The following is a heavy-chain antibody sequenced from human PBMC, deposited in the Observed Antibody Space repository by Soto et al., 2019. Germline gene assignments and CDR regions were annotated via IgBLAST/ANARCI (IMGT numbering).Heavy chain of an antibody. CDR1: GGSFNNYA. D-gene: IGHD6-13*01. J-gene: IGHJ4*02. V-gene: IGHV1-69*01. Sequence: QVQLVQSGAEVKKPGSSVKVSCKASGGSFNNYAVTWVRQAPGQGLEWMGGIIPSSGTPNYAEMFQGRVTITADESTSTVSMELSSLKSEDTALYYCASSYGTSWYGDYWGQGTLVTVSS. CDR3: ASSYGTSWYGDY. CDR2: IIPSSGTP.